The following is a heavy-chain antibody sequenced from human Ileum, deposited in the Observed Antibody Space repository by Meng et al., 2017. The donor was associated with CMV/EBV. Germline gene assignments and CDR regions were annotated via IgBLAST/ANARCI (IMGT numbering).Heavy chain of an antibody. D-gene: IGHD4-11*01. V-gene: IGHV3-48*03. Sequence: GGSLRLSCAASGFTFSSYEMNWVRQAPGKGLEWVSYISSSGSTIYYADSVKGRFTISRDNAKNSLYLQMNSLRAEDTAVYYCARDLVQYGCQLAIRRAYYYGMDVWGQRTTVTVSS. CDR1: GFTFSSYE. J-gene: IGHJ6*02. CDR2: ISSSGSTI. CDR3: ARDLVQYGCQLAIRRAYYYGMDV.